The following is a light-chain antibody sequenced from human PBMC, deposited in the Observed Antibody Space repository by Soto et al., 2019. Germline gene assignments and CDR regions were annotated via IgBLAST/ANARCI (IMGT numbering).Light chain of an antibody. CDR1: QSLLHSDGKTY. CDR3: QNYNSAPIT. Sequence: DIVMTQTPLSLSVTPGQPACISCRSSQSLLHSDGKTYFYWYLQKPGQPPQLLIYEVSNRFSGVPDRFSGSGSGTDFTLKISRVEAEDVGTYYCQNYNSAPITFGQGTRLEIK. CDR2: EVS. V-gene: IGKV2D-29*01. J-gene: IGKJ5*01.